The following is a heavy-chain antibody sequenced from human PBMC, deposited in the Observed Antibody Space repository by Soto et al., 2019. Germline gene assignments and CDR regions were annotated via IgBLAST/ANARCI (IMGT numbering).Heavy chain of an antibody. CDR2: ISNNSSVK. J-gene: IGHJ4*02. CDR1: VFTCSNYS. CDR3: ARDRDAYCSNGVCSGPYFDY. Sequence: WWSLRLSCSASVFTCSNYSINWFRQAPGKGLEWLSYISNNSSVKYYADSVKGRFTISRDNAKNSLYLQMNSLRDEDTAVYYCARDRDAYCSNGVCSGPYFDYWGRGTLVTVSS. V-gene: IGHV3-48*02. D-gene: IGHD2-8*01.